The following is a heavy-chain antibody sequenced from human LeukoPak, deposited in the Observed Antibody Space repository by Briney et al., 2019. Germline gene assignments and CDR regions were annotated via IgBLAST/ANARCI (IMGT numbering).Heavy chain of an antibody. D-gene: IGHD6-13*01. V-gene: IGHV4-31*03. J-gene: IGHJ4*02. CDR2: IYYSGST. Sequence: SETLSLTCTVSGGSISSGGYYGSWIRQHPGKGLEWIGYIYYSGSTYYNPSLKSRVTISVDTSKNQFSLKLSSVTAADTAVYYCARSEQQLVLKWGQGTLVTVSS. CDR3: ARSEQQLVLK. CDR1: GGSISSGGYY.